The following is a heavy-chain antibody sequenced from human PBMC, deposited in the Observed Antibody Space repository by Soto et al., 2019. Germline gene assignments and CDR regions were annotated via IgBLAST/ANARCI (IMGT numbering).Heavy chain of an antibody. CDR1: GFTFSSYA. Sequence: PGGSLRLSCAASGFTFSSYAMSWVRQAPGKGLEWVSAISGSGGSTYYADSVKGRFTISRDNSKNTLYLQMNSLRAEDTAVYYCAKGPFDSDYYYDYMDVWSRGTTVTVSS. J-gene: IGHJ6*03. D-gene: IGHD3-9*01. CDR3: AKGPFDSDYYYDYMDV. CDR2: ISGSGGST. V-gene: IGHV3-23*01.